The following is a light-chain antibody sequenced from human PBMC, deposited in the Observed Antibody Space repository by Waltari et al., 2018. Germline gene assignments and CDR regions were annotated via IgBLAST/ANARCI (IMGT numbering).Light chain of an antibody. Sequence: EIVMTQSPATLSVSPVERATLSYRASQSVSSHLAWYQQKPGEAPRLLLYGASNGATGIPARCSGSGSGTEFTLTISSLQSEDFAVYYCQQYNNWPPYTFGQGTKLEIK. CDR2: GAS. CDR3: QQYNNWPPYT. V-gene: IGKV3-15*01. CDR1: QSVSSH. J-gene: IGKJ2*01.